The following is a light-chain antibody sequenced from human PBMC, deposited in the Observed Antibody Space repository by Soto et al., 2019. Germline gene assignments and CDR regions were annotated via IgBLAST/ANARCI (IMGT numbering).Light chain of an antibody. CDR2: KVS. J-gene: IGKJ4*01. V-gene: IGKV2-30*01. Sequence: DVVMTQSPLSLPVTLGQPASISCRSSQSLVYSDGNTYLNWFHQRPGQSPRRLIYKVSNRDSGVPDRFSSSGSGTDVTLKISRVEAEDVGVYYCMQGTYWPRLTFGGGTKVEIK. CDR1: QSLVYSDGNTY. CDR3: MQGTYWPRLT.